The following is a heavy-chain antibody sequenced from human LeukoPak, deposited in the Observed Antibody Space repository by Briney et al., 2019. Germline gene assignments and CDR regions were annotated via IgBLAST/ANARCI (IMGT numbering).Heavy chain of an antibody. J-gene: IGHJ4*02. V-gene: IGHV3-30-3*01. CDR2: ISYDGSNK. CDR1: GLTFRDAG. CDR3: ARDVAYYDSSGYSGFYFDY. D-gene: IGHD3-22*01. Sequence: GGSLRLSCAASGLTFRDAGMSWVRQAPGKGLEWVAVISYDGSNKYYADSVKGRFTISRDNSKNTLYLQMNSLRAEDTAVYYCARDVAYYDSSGYSGFYFDYWGQGTLVTVSS.